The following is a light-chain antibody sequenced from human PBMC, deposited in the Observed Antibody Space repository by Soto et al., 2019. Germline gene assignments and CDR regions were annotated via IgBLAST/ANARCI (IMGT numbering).Light chain of an antibody. Sequence: QSALTQPASVSGSPGQSITISCTGTSSDVGAYNYVSWYQQHPGKAPKLLISEVNNRPSGISNRFSGSKSGNTASLTISGLQAEDEAGYYCSSYTTITTFLFGGGTKLTVL. J-gene: IGLJ2*01. V-gene: IGLV2-14*01. CDR3: SSYTTITTFL. CDR1: SSDVGAYNY. CDR2: EVN.